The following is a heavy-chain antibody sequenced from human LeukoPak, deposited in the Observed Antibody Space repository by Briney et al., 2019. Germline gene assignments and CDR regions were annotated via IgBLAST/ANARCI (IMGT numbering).Heavy chain of an antibody. CDR1: GGSISSYY. CDR3: ASAGGTSPTLDY. Sequence: SETLSLTCTVSGGSISSYYWSWIRQPPGKGLEWIGYIYYSGSTNYNPSLKSRVTISSDTSKNQFSLKLTSVTAADTAVYYCASAGGTSPTLDYWGQGTLVTVSS. J-gene: IGHJ4*02. CDR2: IYYSGST. V-gene: IGHV4-59*01. D-gene: IGHD6-25*01.